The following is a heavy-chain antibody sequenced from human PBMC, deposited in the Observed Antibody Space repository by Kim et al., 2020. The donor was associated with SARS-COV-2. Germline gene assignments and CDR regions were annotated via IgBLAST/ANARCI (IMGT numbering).Heavy chain of an antibody. Sequence: SQNLQGRVTINRDTSANTVYMELRRLRSEDTAVYYCARGGAASYYYYMDVWGKGTTVTVSS. V-gene: IGHV1-3*01. CDR3: ARGGAASYYYYMDV. D-gene: IGHD2-15*01. J-gene: IGHJ6*03.